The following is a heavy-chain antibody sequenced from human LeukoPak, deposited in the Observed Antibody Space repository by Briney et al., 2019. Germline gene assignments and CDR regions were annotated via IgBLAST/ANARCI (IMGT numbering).Heavy chain of an antibody. Sequence: GGSLRLSCAASGFTVRSNHMSWVRQAPGKGLEWVSVIYSGATTSNADSVKGRFTISRDNSKNTLYLQMNSLRAEDTAVYYCARVPPTGGGGAFDIWGQGTMVTVSS. D-gene: IGHD2-15*01. CDR1: GFTVRSNH. V-gene: IGHV3-66*01. CDR2: IYSGATT. CDR3: ARVPPTGGGGAFDI. J-gene: IGHJ3*02.